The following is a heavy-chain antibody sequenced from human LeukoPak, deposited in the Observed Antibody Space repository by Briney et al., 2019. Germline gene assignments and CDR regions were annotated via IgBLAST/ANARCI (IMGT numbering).Heavy chain of an antibody. CDR1: GDSISSYY. CDR2: IXXSGST. V-gene: IGHV4-59*01. Sequence: PSETLSLTCTVSGDSISSYYWSWIRQPPEKGLEWIXXIXXSGSTNYNPSLKSRVTISVDTSKTQFSLKMNSVTAADTAVYYCARLQRITMAGPDYWYFDLWGRGTLVTVSS. CDR3: ARLQRITMAGPDYWYFDL. D-gene: IGHD3-10*01. J-gene: IGHJ2*01.